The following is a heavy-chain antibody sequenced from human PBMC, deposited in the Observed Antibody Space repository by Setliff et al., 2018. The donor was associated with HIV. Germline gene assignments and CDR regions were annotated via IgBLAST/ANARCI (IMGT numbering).Heavy chain of an antibody. Sequence: SETLSLTCTVSGGSISSGSYYWSWIRQPAGKGLEWIGHIYTSGSTNYNPSLKSRVTISVDTSKNQFSLKLSSVTAADTAVYYCARDLGGITMVRGIWGQGTLVTVSS. CDR1: GGSISSGSYY. CDR3: ARDLGGITMVRGI. CDR2: IYTSGST. V-gene: IGHV4-61*09. J-gene: IGHJ4*02. D-gene: IGHD3-10*01.